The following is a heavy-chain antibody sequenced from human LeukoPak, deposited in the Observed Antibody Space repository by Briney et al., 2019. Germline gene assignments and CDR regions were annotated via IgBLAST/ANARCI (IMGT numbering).Heavy chain of an antibody. D-gene: IGHD5-24*01. CDR2: INTNSGGT. Sequence: ASVKVSCKASGYTFTGYYMHWVRQAPGQGLEWMGWINTNSGGTNYAQKFQGRVTMTRDTSISTAYMELSRLRSDDTAVYYCARVGDGYNYNSWFDPWGQGTLVTVSS. CDR1: GYTFTGYY. V-gene: IGHV1-2*02. J-gene: IGHJ5*02. CDR3: ARVGDGYNYNSWFDP.